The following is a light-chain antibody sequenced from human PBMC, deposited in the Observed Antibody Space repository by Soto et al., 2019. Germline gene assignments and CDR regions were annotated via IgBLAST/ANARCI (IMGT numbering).Light chain of an antibody. J-gene: IGKJ5*01. V-gene: IGKV1-5*03. CDR2: KAS. CDR1: QSISIW. CDR3: QQGYSTPIT. Sequence: DIQMTQSPSTLSASVGDRVTVACRASQSISIWLAWYQQKPGKAPNLLIYKASSLQSGVPSRFSGSGSGTDFALTISSLQPEDFATYYCQQGYSTPITFGQGTRLEIK.